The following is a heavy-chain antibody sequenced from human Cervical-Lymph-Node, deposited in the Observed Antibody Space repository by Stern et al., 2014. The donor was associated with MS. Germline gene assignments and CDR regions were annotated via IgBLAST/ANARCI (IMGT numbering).Heavy chain of an antibody. CDR1: GFTFSSYG. V-gene: IGHV3-33*01. D-gene: IGHD2-15*01. CDR3: ARDGYCSGGSCYSYFDY. CDR2: IWYDGSNK. Sequence: VQLVESGGGVVQPGRSLRLSCAASGFTFSSYGMYWVRQAPGKGLEWVGVIWYDGSNKFYADSVKGRFTISRDNSKNTLYLQMKSLRAEDTAVYYCARDGYCSGGSCYSYFDYWGQGTLVTVSS. J-gene: IGHJ4*02.